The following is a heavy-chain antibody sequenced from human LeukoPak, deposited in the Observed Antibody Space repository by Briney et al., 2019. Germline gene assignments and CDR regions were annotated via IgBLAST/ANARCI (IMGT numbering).Heavy chain of an antibody. D-gene: IGHD1-7*01. V-gene: IGHV1-46*01. CDR3: ATTDPSRELYYFDY. Sequence: GASVKVSCTASGYTFTSYYMHWVRQAPGQGLEWMGIIDPSGGSTSYAQKFQGRVTMTRDTSTSTVYMELSSLRSEDTAVYYCATTDPSRELYYFDYWGQGTLVTVSS. J-gene: IGHJ4*02. CDR2: IDPSGGST. CDR1: GYTFTSYY.